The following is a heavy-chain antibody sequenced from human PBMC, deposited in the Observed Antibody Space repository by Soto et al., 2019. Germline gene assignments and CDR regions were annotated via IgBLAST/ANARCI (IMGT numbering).Heavy chain of an antibody. V-gene: IGHV4-34*01. CDR2: INHSGST. D-gene: IGHD6-13*01. Sequence: SETLSLTCAVYGGSFSGYYWSWIRQPPGKGLEWIGEINHSGSTNYNPSLKSRVTISVDASKNQFSLKLSSVTAADTAVYYCARATLLYSSSEIDYWGQGTLVTVSS. CDR1: GGSFSGYY. CDR3: ARATLLYSSSEIDY. J-gene: IGHJ4*02.